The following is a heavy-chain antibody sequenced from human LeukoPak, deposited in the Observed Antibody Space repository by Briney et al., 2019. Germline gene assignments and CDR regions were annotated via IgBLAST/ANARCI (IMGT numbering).Heavy chain of an antibody. J-gene: IGHJ6*04. Sequence: SETLSLTCAVSGYSISSGYYWGWIRQPPGKGLAWIGSIYQSVTTYYSPSLKSRVAISADTPKNQFSLTLTSVTAADMAVYYCARGSNYYYSMDVWGKGTTVTVSS. D-gene: IGHD3/OR15-3a*01. CDR2: IYQSVTT. V-gene: IGHV4-38-2*01. CDR1: GYSISSGYY. CDR3: ARGSNYYYSMDV.